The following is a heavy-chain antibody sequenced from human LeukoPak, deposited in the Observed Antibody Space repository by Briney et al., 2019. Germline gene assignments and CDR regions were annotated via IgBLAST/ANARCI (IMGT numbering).Heavy chain of an antibody. J-gene: IGHJ4*02. CDR1: GDSVSTNNAA. D-gene: IGHD6-19*01. CDR3: ARDPGAGDFDY. CDR2: AYYRSKWYY. Sequence: SQTLSLTCAISGDSVSTNNAAWHWLRQSPSRGLEWLGRAYYRSKWYYDYAVSVKSRITINPDTSKNHFSLQLNSMTPEDTAVYYCARDPGAGDFDYWARGTLVTVSS. V-gene: IGHV6-1*01.